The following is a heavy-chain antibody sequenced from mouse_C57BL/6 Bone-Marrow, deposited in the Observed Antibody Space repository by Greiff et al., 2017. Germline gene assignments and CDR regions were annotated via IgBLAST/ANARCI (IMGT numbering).Heavy chain of an antibody. CDR2: IDPSDSYT. CDR1: GYTFTSYW. CDR3: ARVGEGPPLCWCSDV. V-gene: IGHV1-69*01. D-gene: IGHD2-13*01. J-gene: IGHJ1*03. Sequence: QVQLQQPGAELVMPGASVKLSCKASGYTFTSYWMHWVKQRPGQGLEWIGEIDPSDSYTNYNQQFKGKSTLTVDKSSSTAYMQLSSLTSEDSAVYYSARVGEGPPLCWCSDVWGTETTVTASS.